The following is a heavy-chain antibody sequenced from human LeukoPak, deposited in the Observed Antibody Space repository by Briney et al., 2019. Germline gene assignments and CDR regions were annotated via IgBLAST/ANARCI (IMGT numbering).Heavy chain of an antibody. V-gene: IGHV3-49*04. CDR3: TSYSPFDY. CDR2: IRSKTDGGTT. D-gene: IGHD4-11*01. CDR1: GLTFGDYA. J-gene: IGHJ4*02. Sequence: GGSLRLSCTASGLTFGDYAMSWVRQAPGKGLEWVGFIRSKTDGGTTGYAAPVKGRFTISRDDSKNTLYLQMNSLKTEDTAVYYCTSYSPFDYWGQGTLVTVSS.